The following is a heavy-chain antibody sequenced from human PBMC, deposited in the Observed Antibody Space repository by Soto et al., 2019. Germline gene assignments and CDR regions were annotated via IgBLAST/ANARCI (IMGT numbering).Heavy chain of an antibody. D-gene: IGHD2-15*01. V-gene: IGHV4-39*07. CDR3: ARAVVGYYYGMDV. Sequence: SETLSLTCTVSGGSISSSYYYWGWIRQPPGKGLEWIGSIYYSGSTYYNPSLKGRVTISVGTSKNQFSLKLSSVTAADTAVYYCARAVVGYYYGMDVWGQGTTVTVSS. CDR2: IYYSGST. J-gene: IGHJ6*02. CDR1: GGSISSSYYY.